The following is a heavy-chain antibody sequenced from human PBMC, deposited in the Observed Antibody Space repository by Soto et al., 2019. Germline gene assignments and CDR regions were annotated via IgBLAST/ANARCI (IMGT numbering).Heavy chain of an antibody. V-gene: IGHV3-23*01. CDR2: ISAGGSDT. D-gene: IGHD2-2*01. CDR1: GFAFSDYA. Sequence: EVQLLDSGGGWVQPGGSLRLSCVASGFAFSDYAMSWVRQAPGKGLEWVSAISAGGSDTYYADSVKGRFTVSRVNSESTLYLQMNTPRAEDTAIYYCASVPIWCGSSSCYTEGFDSWGQGTLVTVSS. CDR3: ASVPIWCGSSSCYTEGFDS. J-gene: IGHJ4*02.